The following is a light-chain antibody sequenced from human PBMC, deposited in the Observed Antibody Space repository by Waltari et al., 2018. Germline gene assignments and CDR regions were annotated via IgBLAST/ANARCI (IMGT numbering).Light chain of an antibody. V-gene: IGKV3-15*01. CDR1: QSVRTN. CDR3: QQYYVWPPIT. Sequence: VLLTQSPASLSVSPGDTVILSCRASQSVRTNLVWYQQKAGQAPSTLIYRASTRASGVPSRFSGSGSETDFTLIISSLQSEDAAVYFCQQYYVWPPITFGGGTKLEI. CDR2: RAS. J-gene: IGKJ4*01.